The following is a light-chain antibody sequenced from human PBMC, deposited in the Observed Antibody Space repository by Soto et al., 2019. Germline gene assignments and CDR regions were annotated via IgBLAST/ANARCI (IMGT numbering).Light chain of an antibody. CDR1: QSVDIY. J-gene: IGKJ4*01. CDR3: KQRKYWPPLT. CDR2: DAS. Sequence: EVVVTQSPVTLALSPGERATLSCRTSQSVDIYVAWYQQKPGQAPRLLIYDASNRAPGIPARFSGSWSGTDFTLTISSLEPEDFAVYYCKQRKYWPPLTFGGGTKVEIK. V-gene: IGKV3-11*01.